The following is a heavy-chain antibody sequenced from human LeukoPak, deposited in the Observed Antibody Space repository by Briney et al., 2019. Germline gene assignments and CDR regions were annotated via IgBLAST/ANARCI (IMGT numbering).Heavy chain of an antibody. D-gene: IGHD6-19*01. J-gene: IGHJ6*02. CDR3: ATYVKWVAGDV. V-gene: IGHV3-7*01. Sequence: PGGSLRLSSIGSGFTFSKTWMMWARQAPGKGLEWVANINKDGGGISYVDSVKGRFTISRDNTRNSLFLQMNSLRTEDTAVYYCATYVKWVAGDVWGQGTTVSVSS. CDR2: INKDGGGI. CDR1: GFTFSKTW.